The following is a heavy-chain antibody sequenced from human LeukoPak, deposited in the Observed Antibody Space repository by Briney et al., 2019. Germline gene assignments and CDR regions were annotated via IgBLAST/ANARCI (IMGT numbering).Heavy chain of an antibody. D-gene: IGHD3-22*01. V-gene: IGHV3-53*01. CDR3: ARELNYYDSSGYYDDAFDI. J-gene: IGHJ3*02. CDR1: GFTVSSNY. Sequence: HPGGSLRLSCAASGFTVSSNYMSWVRQAPGKGLEWVSVIYSGGSTYYADSVKGRFTISRDNSKNTLYLQMNSLRAEDTAVYYCARELNYYDSSGYYDDAFDIWGQGTMVTVSS. CDR2: IYSGGST.